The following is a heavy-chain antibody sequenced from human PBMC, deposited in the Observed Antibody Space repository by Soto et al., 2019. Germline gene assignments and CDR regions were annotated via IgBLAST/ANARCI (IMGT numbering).Heavy chain of an antibody. CDR1: IGSIRSSSYY. D-gene: IGHD2-8*01. Sequence: ETMSLTGTVYIGSIRSSSYYWGWVLQPPGKGLEWIGSIYYSGSTYYNPSLKSRVTISVDTSKNQFSLKLSSVTAADTAVYYCARHFREPRPQGLSVYDNWFDPWGQGTLVTVSS. CDR3: ARHFREPRPQGLSVYDNWFDP. J-gene: IGHJ5*02. V-gene: IGHV4-39*01. CDR2: IYYSGST.